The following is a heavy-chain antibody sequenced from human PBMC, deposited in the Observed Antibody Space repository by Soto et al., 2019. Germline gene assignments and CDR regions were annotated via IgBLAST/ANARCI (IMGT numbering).Heavy chain of an antibody. CDR1: GGPFSSYA. CDR2: ITPMFGAP. D-gene: IGHD2-8*02. J-gene: IGHJ5*02. CDR3: VRVSTGRGFDP. V-gene: IGHV1-69*06. Sequence: QVQLVQSGAEVKKPGSSVKVSCTASGGPFSSYAINWVRQAPGQGLEWMGVITPMFGAPHYAQNFKGRITITADTSTNPASRELSSLTAGETTVYFCVRVSTGRGFDPWGPGTVVTVSS.